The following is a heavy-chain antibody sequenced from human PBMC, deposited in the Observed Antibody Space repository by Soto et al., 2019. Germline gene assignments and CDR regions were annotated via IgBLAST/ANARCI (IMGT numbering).Heavy chain of an antibody. CDR2: ISAYSGNT. D-gene: IGHD6-19*01. V-gene: IGHV1-18*01. CDR3: ARDHRYSSGWYVWFDP. J-gene: IGHJ5*02. CDR1: GYTFTSYG. Sequence: ASVKVSCKASGYTFTSYGISWVRQAPGQGLEWMGWISAYSGNTNYAQKLQGRVTMTTDTSTSTAYMELRSLRSDDTAVYYCARDHRYSSGWYVWFDPWGQGTLVTVSS.